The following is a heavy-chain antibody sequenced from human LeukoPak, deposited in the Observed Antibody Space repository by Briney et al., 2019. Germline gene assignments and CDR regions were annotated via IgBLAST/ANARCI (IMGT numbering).Heavy chain of an antibody. Sequence: GRSLRLSCAASGFTFSSYGMHWVRQAPGKGLEWVAVISYDGSNKYYADSVEGRFTISRDNSKNTLYLQMNSLRAEDTAVYYCAKDGSVRGPRVGAYDYWGQGTLVTVSS. V-gene: IGHV3-30*18. CDR2: ISYDGSNK. D-gene: IGHD1-26*01. CDR1: GFTFSSYG. CDR3: AKDGSVRGPRVGAYDY. J-gene: IGHJ4*02.